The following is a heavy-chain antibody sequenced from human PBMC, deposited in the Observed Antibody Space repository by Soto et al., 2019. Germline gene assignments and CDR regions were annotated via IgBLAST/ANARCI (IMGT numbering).Heavy chain of an antibody. CDR2: ISYDGSNK. CDR3: AKLGGVILSLPHEGFEN. CDR1: GFTFSSYG. Sequence: QVQLVESGGGVVQPGRSLRLSCAASGFTFSSYGMHWVRQAPGKGLEWVAVISYDGSNKYYADSVKGRFTISRDNSKNKLDLQINQPKDEETAGYFCAKLGGVILSLPHEGFENWGQGTMVTVSS. D-gene: IGHD3-16*01. V-gene: IGHV3-30*18. J-gene: IGHJ3*02.